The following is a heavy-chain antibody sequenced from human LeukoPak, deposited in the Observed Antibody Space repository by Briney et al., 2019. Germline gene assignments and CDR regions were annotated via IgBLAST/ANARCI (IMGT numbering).Heavy chain of an antibody. Sequence: PGGSLRLSCATSGFIFTDYPMNWVRQAPGKGLEWISNIRTTAEGAKYAYCADSVKGRVTISRDDGKNTLYLHMNSLRDDDTAVYYCATDQRYAFDYWGQGILVTVSS. V-gene: IGHV3-48*02. D-gene: IGHD3-9*01. CDR3: ATDQRYAFDY. CDR2: IRTTAEGAKYA. CDR1: GFIFTDYP. J-gene: IGHJ4*02.